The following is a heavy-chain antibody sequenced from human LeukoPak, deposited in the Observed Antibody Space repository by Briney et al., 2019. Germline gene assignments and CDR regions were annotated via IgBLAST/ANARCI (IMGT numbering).Heavy chain of an antibody. CDR2: ISSSGTTI. CDR1: GFTFSSYS. D-gene: IGHD6-13*01. V-gene: IGHV3-48*04. CDR3: ARVGYSNRWYLDC. Sequence: GGSLRLSCAASGFTFSSYSMNWVRQAPGKGLEWVSSISSSGTTIYYADSVKGRFTISRDNAKNSLYLQMNSLRAADTAVYYCARVGYSNRWYLDCWGQGTLVTVSS. J-gene: IGHJ4*02.